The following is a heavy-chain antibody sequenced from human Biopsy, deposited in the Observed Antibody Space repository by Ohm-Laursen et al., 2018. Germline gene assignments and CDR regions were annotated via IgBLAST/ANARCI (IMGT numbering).Heavy chain of an antibody. CDR2: IVPILGHL. CDR3: AADADGYYTEFDY. CDR1: GGTFSNYA. V-gene: IGHV1-69*04. J-gene: IGHJ4*02. D-gene: IGHD3-3*01. Sequence: SSVKVSCKASGGTFSNYAISWVRQAPGQGLEWVGRIVPILGHLNYAQRFQGRVSITADKSTTYVCMELSRLTSGDTAVYYCAADADGYYTEFDYWGPGTLVTVSS.